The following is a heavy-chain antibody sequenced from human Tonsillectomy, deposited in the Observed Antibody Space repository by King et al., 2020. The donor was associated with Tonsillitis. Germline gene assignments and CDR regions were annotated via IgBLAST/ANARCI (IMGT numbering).Heavy chain of an antibody. V-gene: IGHV4-39*07. J-gene: IGHJ2*01. CDR1: GGSISSSSYY. D-gene: IGHD4-17*01. Sequence: LQLQESGPGLVKPSETLSLTCTVSGGSISSSSYYWGWIRQPPGKGLEWIGSIYYSGSTYYNPSLKSRVTISVDTSKNQFSLKLSSVTAADTAVYYCARLRYYGDLPRPQPSKYNWYFDLWGRGTLVTVSS. CDR2: IYYSGST. CDR3: ARLRYYGDLPRPQPSKYNWYFDL.